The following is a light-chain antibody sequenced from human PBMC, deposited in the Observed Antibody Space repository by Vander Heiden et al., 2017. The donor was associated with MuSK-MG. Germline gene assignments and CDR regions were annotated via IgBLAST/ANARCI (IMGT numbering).Light chain of an antibody. Sequence: DIKMNQTPSTLSAYVGDRVTITCRASQSISSWLAWYKQKPGKAPTLRINDASSLESGAPSRFSGSGYVKSVTITISSRQPDDFVAYYYQRHTSYSPETFGQGTRVEIK. CDR3: QRHTSYSPET. CDR1: QSISSW. V-gene: IGKV1-5*01. J-gene: IGKJ1*01. CDR2: DAS.